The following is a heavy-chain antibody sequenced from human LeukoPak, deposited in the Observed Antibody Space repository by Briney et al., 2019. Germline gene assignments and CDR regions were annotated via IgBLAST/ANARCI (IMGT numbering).Heavy chain of an antibody. Sequence: GSSVKVSCKASGGTFSSYAISWVRQAPGQGLEWMGGIIPIFGTANYAQKFQGRVTITADESTSTAYMELSSLRSEDTAVYYCARVTPSSGWYDYYFDYWGQGTLVTVSS. V-gene: IGHV1-69*01. CDR2: IIPIFGTA. CDR3: ARVTPSSGWYDYYFDY. D-gene: IGHD6-19*01. J-gene: IGHJ4*02. CDR1: GGTFSSYA.